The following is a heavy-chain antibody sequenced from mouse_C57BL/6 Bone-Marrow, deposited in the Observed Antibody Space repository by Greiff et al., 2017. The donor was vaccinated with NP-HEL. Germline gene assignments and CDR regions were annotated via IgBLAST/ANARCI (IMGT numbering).Heavy chain of an antibody. CDR3: ARNYYGSRGAMDY. V-gene: IGHV5-4*03. J-gene: IGHJ4*01. D-gene: IGHD1-1*01. CDR1: GFTFSSYA. Sequence: DVKLQESGGGLVKPGGSLKLSCAASGFTFSSYAMSWVRQTPEKRLEWVATISDGGSYTYYPDNVKGRFTISRDNAKNNLYLQMSHLKSEDTAMYYCARNYYGSRGAMDYWGQGTSVTVSS. CDR2: ISDGGSYT.